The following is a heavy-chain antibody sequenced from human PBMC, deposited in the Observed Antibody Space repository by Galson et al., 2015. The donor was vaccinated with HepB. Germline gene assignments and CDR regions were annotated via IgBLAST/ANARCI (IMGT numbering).Heavy chain of an antibody. CDR2: IIPIFGTA. CDR3: AGRIAARPGHNWFDP. Sequence: SVKVSCKASGGTFSSYAISWVRQAPGQGLEWMGGIIPIFGTANYAQKFQGRVTITADESTSTAYMELSSLRSEDTAVYYCAGRIAARPGHNWFDPWGQGTLVTVSS. V-gene: IGHV1-69*13. J-gene: IGHJ5*02. D-gene: IGHD6-6*01. CDR1: GGTFSSYA.